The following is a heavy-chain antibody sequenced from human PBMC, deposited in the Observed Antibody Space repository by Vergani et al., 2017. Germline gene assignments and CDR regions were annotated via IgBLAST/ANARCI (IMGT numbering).Heavy chain of an antibody. CDR3: AKDSGGYYGMDV. D-gene: IGHD3-10*01. CDR1: GFTFSSYA. J-gene: IGHJ6*02. V-gene: IGHV3-9*01. CDR2: ISWNSGSI. Sequence: EVQLLESGGGLVQPGGSLRLSCAASGFTFSSYAMSWVRQAPGKGLEWVSGISWNSGSIGYADSVKGRFTISRDNAKNSLYLQMNSLRAEDTALYYCAKDSGGYYGMDVWGQGTTVTVSS.